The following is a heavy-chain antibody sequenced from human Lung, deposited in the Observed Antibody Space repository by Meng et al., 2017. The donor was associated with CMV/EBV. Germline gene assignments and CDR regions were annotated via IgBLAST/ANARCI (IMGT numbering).Heavy chain of an antibody. V-gene: IGHV3-23*01. J-gene: IGHJ4*02. CDR1: GFTFSSSA. Sequence: SCAASGFTFSSSAMSWVRQAPGKGLEWVSAAVGSGYNTYYTDSVRGRFTISRDNSRNTLYLQMNSLRADDTAIYYCATVMALYSTSLNYFDYWGQETLVTVSS. D-gene: IGHD6-6*01. CDR3: ATVMALYSTSLNYFDY. CDR2: AVGSGYNT.